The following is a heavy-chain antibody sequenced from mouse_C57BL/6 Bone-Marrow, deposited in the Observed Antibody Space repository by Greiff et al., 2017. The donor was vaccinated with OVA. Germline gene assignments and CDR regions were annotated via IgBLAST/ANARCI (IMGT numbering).Heavy chain of an antibody. CDR2: SYPRSGNT. D-gene: IGHD2-4*01. V-gene: IGHV1-81*01. Sequence: VKLMESGAELARPGASVKLSCKASGYTFTSYGISWVKQRTGQGLEWIGESYPRSGNTYYNEKFKGKATLTVDKSASTAYMELRSLTSADSAVYFCARYYYDYDVGYYAMDYWGQGTSVTVSS. CDR3: ARYYYDYDVGYYAMDY. J-gene: IGHJ4*01. CDR1: GYTFTSYG.